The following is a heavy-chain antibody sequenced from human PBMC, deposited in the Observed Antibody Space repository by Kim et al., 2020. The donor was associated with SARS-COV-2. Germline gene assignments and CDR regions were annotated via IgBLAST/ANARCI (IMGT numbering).Heavy chain of an antibody. CDR3: ARDFFVDYFDY. J-gene: IGHJ4*02. D-gene: IGHD3-3*01. CDR2: KK. Sequence: KKYYAASVKGRFTIARENSKTTLYLQRNSLRAEDPAVYYCARDFFVDYFDYWGQGTLVTVSS. V-gene: IGHV3-33*01.